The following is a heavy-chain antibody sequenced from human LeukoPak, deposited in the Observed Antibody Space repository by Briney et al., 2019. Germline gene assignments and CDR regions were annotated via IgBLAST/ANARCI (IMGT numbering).Heavy chain of an antibody. Sequence: SETLSLTCTVSGGSISSGSYYWSWIRQPAGKGLEWIGRIYTSGSTNYNPSLKSRITILVDTSKNQFSLKLSSVTAADTAVYYCARGITMKGDWFDPWGQGTLVTVSS. J-gene: IGHJ5*02. CDR3: ARGITMKGDWFDP. CDR1: GGSISSGSYY. D-gene: IGHD3-22*01. CDR2: IYTSGST. V-gene: IGHV4-61*02.